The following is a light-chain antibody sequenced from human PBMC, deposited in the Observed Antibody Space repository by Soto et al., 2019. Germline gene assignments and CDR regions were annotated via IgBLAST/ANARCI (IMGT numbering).Light chain of an antibody. V-gene: IGLV1-40*01. CDR1: SSNIGAHYD. CDR3: QSYDRSLWTWV. Sequence: QSVLTQPPSVSGAPGQRVTIPCTGSSSNIGAHYDVNWYQQLPGAAPKLLISGNNNRPSGVTDRFSGSKSGTSASLAITGLQAEDEADYYCQSYDRSLWTWVFGGGTKLTAL. J-gene: IGLJ3*02. CDR2: GNN.